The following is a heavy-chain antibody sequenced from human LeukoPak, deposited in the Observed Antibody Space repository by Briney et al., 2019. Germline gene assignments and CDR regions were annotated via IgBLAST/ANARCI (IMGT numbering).Heavy chain of an antibody. Sequence: GGSLRLSCAASGFTFSSYDMHWVRQATGKGLEWVSAIGTAGDTYYPGSVKGGFTISRENAKNSLYLQMNSLRAGDTAVYYCARGALKHAFDIWGQGTMVTVSS. CDR1: GFTFSSYD. V-gene: IGHV3-13*01. D-gene: IGHD4/OR15-4a*01. J-gene: IGHJ3*02. CDR3: ARGALKHAFDI. CDR2: IGTAGDT.